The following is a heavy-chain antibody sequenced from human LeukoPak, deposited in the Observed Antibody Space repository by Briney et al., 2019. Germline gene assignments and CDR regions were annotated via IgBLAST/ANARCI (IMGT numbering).Heavy chain of an antibody. D-gene: IGHD3-10*01. CDR2: ISSNGGST. Sequence: GGSLRLSCAASGFTFSSYAMHWVRQAPGKGLEYVSAISSNGGSTYYANSVKGRFTISRDNSKNTLYLQMNSLRAEDAAIYYCARVLYYYASVSHNYYMDVWGKGTTVTISS. CDR3: ARVLYYYASVSHNYYMDV. J-gene: IGHJ6*03. V-gene: IGHV3-64*01. CDR1: GFTFSSYA.